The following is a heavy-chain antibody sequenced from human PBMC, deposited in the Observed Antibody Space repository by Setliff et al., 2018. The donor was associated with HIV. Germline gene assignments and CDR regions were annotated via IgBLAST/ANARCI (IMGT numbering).Heavy chain of an antibody. CDR1: GGSISTYY. J-gene: IGHJ4*02. D-gene: IGHD3-10*01. Sequence: SETLSLTCTVSGGSISTYYLTWIRQPAGKGLEWIGRIFASGNINYNPSLKSRLTMSIDTSKNQFSLKLSSVTATDTAVYYCARDAGPHYGSGPPLEYWGQGIKVTVSS. CDR3: ARDAGPHYGSGPPLEY. CDR2: IFASGNI. V-gene: IGHV4-4*07.